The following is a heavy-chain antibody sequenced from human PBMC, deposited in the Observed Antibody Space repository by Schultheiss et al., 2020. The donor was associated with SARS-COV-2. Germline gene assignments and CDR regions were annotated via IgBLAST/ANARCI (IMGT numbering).Heavy chain of an antibody. Sequence: SQTLSLTCAVYGGSFSGYYWSWIRQPPGKGLEWIGSIYHSGSTYYNPSLKSRVTISVDTSKNQFSLKLSSVTAADTAVYYCARDTLSSSWYDYYGMDVWGQGTTVTVSS. D-gene: IGHD6-13*01. CDR1: GGSFSGYY. J-gene: IGHJ6*02. V-gene: IGHV4-34*01. CDR2: IYHSGST. CDR3: ARDTLSSSWYDYYGMDV.